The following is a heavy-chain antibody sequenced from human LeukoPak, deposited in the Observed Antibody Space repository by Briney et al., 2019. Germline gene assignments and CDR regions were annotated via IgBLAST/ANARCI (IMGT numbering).Heavy chain of an antibody. D-gene: IGHD2/OR15-2a*01. J-gene: IGHJ3*02. V-gene: IGHV4-59*08. CDR3: ARRMRYDAFDI. CDR1: GGSISSYY. Sequence: SEILSLTCTVSGGSISSYYWSWIRQPPGKGLEWIGYIYYSGSTNYNPSLKSRVTISVDTSKNQFSLKLSSVTAADTAVYYCARRMRYDAFDIWGQGTMVTVSS. CDR2: IYYSGST.